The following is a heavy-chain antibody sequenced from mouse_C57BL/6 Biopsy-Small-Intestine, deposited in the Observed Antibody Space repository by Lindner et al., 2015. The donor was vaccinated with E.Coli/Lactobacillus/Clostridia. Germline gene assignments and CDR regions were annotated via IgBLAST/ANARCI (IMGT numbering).Heavy chain of an antibody. J-gene: IGHJ2*01. D-gene: IGHD3-3*01. Sequence: VQLQESGAELARPGASVKLSCKASGYTFTSYGISWVKQRTGQGLEWIGEIYPRGGNTYYNEKFKGKATLTADKSSSTAYMELRSLTSEDSAVYFCARRDAADYWGQGTTLTVSS. V-gene: IGHV1-81*01. CDR1: GYTFTSYG. CDR2: IYPRGGNT. CDR3: ARRDAADY.